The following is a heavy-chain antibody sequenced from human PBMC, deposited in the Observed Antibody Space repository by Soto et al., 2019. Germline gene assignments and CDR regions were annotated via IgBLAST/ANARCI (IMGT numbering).Heavy chain of an antibody. CDR1: GFTFSDYY. D-gene: IGHD5-18*01. Sequence: GGSLRLSCAASGFTFSDYYMSWIRQAPGKGLEWVSYISSSGSTIYYADSVKGRFTISRDNAKNSLYLQMNSLRAEDTAVYYCARDGQRGMVRSHYYYYYYMDVWGKGTTVTVSS. CDR2: ISSSGSTI. J-gene: IGHJ6*03. CDR3: ARDGQRGMVRSHYYYYYYMDV. V-gene: IGHV3-11*01.